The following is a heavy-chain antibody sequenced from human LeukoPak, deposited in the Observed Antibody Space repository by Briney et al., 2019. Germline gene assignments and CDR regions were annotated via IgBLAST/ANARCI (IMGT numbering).Heavy chain of an antibody. D-gene: IGHD2-15*01. J-gene: IGHJ6*02. V-gene: IGHV4-34*01. Sequence: PSETLSLTCAVYGGSFSGYYWSWIRQPPGKGLEWIGEINHSGSTNYNPSLKSRVTISVDTSKNQFSLKLSSVTAADTAVYYCAGSLTYYGMDVWGQGTTVTVSS. CDR1: GGSFSGYY. CDR2: INHSGST. CDR3: AGSLTYYGMDV.